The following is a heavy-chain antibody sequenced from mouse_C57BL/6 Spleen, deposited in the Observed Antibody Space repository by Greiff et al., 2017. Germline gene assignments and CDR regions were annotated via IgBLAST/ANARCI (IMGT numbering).Heavy chain of an antibody. D-gene: IGHD2-3*01. CDR3: ARFPTLLSYFDY. CDR1: GYSITSGYY. Sequence: VQLKESGPGLVKPSQSLSLTCSVTGYSITSGYYWNWIRQFPGNKLEWMGYISYDGSNNYNPSLKNRISITRDTSKNQFFLKLNSVTTEDTATYYCARFPTLLSYFDYWGQGTTLTVSS. J-gene: IGHJ2*01. CDR2: ISYDGSN. V-gene: IGHV3-6*01.